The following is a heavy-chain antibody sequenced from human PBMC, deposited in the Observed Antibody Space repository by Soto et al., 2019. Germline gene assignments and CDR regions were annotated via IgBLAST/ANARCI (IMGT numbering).Heavy chain of an antibody. CDR3: ARVGTKSWFDP. V-gene: IGHV1-3*01. CDR2: INAGNGNT. D-gene: IGHD7-27*01. Sequence: ASVKVSCKASGYTFTSYAMHWVRQAPGQRLEWMGWINAGNGNTKYSQKFQGRVTITRDTSASTAYMELRSLRSDDTAVYYCARVGTKSWFDPWGQGTLVTVSS. CDR1: GYTFTSYA. J-gene: IGHJ5*02.